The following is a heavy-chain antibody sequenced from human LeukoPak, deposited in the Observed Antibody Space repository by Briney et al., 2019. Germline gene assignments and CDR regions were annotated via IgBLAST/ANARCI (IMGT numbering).Heavy chain of an antibody. CDR2: VTGSGGST. Sequence: GGSLRLSCAASGFTFSSYGMSWVRQVPGKGLEWVSAVTGSGGSTQYADSVKGRFIISRDNSKNTLHLQLSNLGTEDTAVYYCTRSTQWLFDFWGQGTLVTVSS. CDR3: TRSTQWLFDF. V-gene: IGHV3-23*01. J-gene: IGHJ4*02. D-gene: IGHD6-19*01. CDR1: GFTFSSYG.